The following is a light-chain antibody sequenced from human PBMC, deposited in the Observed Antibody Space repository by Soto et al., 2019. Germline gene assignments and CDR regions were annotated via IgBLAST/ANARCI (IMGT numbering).Light chain of an antibody. CDR2: DAS. CDR3: QQRSTPLT. V-gene: IGKV3-11*01. Sequence: EIVLTQSPATLSLSPGERATLSCRASQSVSSYLAWYQQKPGQAPRLLIYDASSRATGIPARFSGSGSGTDCTLTISSLEPEDCAVYYCQQRSTPLTFGGGTKVEIK. CDR1: QSVSSY. J-gene: IGKJ4*01.